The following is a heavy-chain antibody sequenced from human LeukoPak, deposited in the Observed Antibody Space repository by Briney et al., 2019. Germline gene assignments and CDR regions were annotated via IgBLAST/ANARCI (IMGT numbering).Heavy chain of an antibody. D-gene: IGHD2-2*01. CDR3: ARVQGYCSSTSCYFDY. CDR2: INWNGGST. V-gene: IGHV3-20*04. J-gene: IGHJ4*02. Sequence: GGSLRLSCAASGFTFDDYGMSWVRQAPGKGLEWVSGINWNGGSTGYADSVKGRFTISRDNAKNSLYLQMNSLRAEDTALYYCARVQGYCSSTSCYFDYWRQGTLVTVSS. CDR1: GFTFDDYG.